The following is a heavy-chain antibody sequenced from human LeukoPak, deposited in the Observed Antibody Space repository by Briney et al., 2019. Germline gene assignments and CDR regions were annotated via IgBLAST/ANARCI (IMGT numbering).Heavy chain of an antibody. V-gene: IGHV4-59*01. CDR1: GGSISSYY. CDR2: IYYSGST. J-gene: IGHJ3*02. D-gene: IGHD3-10*01. CDR3: ARRVPTMVRGKSAFDI. Sequence: SETLSLTCTVSGGSISSYYWSWIRQPPGKGLEWIGYIYYSGSTNYNPSLKSRVTISVDTSKNQFSLKLSSVTAADTAVYYCARRVPTMVRGKSAFDIWGQGTMVIVSS.